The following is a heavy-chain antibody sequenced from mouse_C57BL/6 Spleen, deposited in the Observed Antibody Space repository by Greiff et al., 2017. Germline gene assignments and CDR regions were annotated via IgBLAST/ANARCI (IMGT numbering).Heavy chain of an antibody. Sequence: QVHVKQSGAELVKPGASVKISCKASGYAFSSYWMNWVKQRPGKGLEWIGQIYPGDGDTNYNGKFKGKATLTADKSSSTAYMQLSSLTSEDSAVYFCARKGVSYDDYDGGEYWGQGTTLAVSS. D-gene: IGHD2-4*01. CDR3: ARKGVSYDDYDGGEY. V-gene: IGHV1-80*01. J-gene: IGHJ2*01. CDR2: IYPGDGDT. CDR1: GYAFSSYW.